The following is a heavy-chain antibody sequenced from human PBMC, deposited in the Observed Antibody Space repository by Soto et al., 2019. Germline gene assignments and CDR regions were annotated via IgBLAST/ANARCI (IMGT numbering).Heavy chain of an antibody. CDR1: GVTFSSYG. Sequence: GGSMRVSWAAAGVTFSSYGGRWLRQAPGKGLEYVSAISSNGGSTYYANSVKGRFTISRDNSKNTLYLQMGSLRAEDMAVYYCARELVVAANDALDIWGQGTMVTVS. V-gene: IGHV3-64*01. D-gene: IGHD2-15*01. CDR3: ARELVVAANDALDI. J-gene: IGHJ3*02. CDR2: ISSNGGST.